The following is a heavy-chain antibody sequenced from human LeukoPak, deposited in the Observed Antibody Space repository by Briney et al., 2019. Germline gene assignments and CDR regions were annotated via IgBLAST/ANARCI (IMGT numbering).Heavy chain of an antibody. D-gene: IGHD2-2*02. V-gene: IGHV1-2*02. J-gene: IGHJ5*02. CDR1: GYTFTVYY. CDR2: INTNSGGT. CDR3: ARLGYCSSTSCYNARWFDP. Sequence: ASVEVSCRASGYTFTVYYMQWVRQAPGEGVEGRGWINTNSGGTNYAQKFQGRVTMTRDTSISTAYMELSRLRSDDTAVYYCARLGYCSSTSCYNARWFDPWGQGTLVTVSS.